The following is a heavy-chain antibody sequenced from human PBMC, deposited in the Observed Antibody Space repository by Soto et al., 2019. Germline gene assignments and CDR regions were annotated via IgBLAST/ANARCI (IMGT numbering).Heavy chain of an antibody. CDR1: GYTFTSYG. CDR2: ISAYNGKT. J-gene: IGHJ5*02. CDR3: ARDLWNYWGHWFDP. Sequence: QVQLVQSGAEVKKPGASVKVSCKASGYTFTSYGISWVRQAPGHWLEWMGWISAYNGKTNYAQKLQGRVTMTTDTSTRTAYMELRSRRSDDTAVYSCARDLWNYWGHWFDPWGQGTLVTVSS. D-gene: IGHD1-7*01. V-gene: IGHV1-18*01.